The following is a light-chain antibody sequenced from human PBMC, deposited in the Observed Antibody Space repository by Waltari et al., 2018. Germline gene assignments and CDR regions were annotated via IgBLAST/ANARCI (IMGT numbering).Light chain of an antibody. V-gene: IGKV1-39*01. CDR1: QSISIY. CDR3: QKSSSTPRT. Sequence: DIQMTQSPSSLSASVGDGVTITCRASQSISIYLNWYQQKPGKAPKLLIYAASTLHSGVPSRFSGSGSGTEFTLTISSLQPEDFATYYCQKSSSTPRTFGQGTKVEIK. J-gene: IGKJ1*01. CDR2: AAS.